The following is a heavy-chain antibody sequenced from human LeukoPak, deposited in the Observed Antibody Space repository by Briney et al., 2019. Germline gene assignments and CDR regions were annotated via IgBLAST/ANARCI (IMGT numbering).Heavy chain of an antibody. J-gene: IGHJ5*02. CDR3: AKDAAGVRGPNWFDP. Sequence: GGTLRLSCAASGFTFSSYAMTWVRHAPGMGLDWVAGISGSGATTNYADSVKGRFTISRDNSQNTLYLEMNGLRAEDTAVYYCAKDAAGVRGPNWFDPWGQGTLVTVSS. V-gene: IGHV3-23*01. D-gene: IGHD3-10*01. CDR1: GFTFSSYA. CDR2: ISGSGATT.